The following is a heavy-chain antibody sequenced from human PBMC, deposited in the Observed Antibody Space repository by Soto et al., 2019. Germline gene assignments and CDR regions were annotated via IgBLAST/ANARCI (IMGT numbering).Heavy chain of an antibody. CDR1: GFTFSSYA. J-gene: IGHJ2*01. Sequence: QVQLVESGGGVVQPGRSLRLSCAASGFTFSSYAMHWVRQAPGKGLEWVAVISYDGSNKYYADSVKGRFTISRDNSKNPLYLQMNSLRAEDTAVYYCARDPLWGTAMVLCYFALWGRGTLVTVSS. CDR2: ISYDGSNK. V-gene: IGHV3-30-3*01. D-gene: IGHD5-18*01. CDR3: ARDPLWGTAMVLCYFAL.